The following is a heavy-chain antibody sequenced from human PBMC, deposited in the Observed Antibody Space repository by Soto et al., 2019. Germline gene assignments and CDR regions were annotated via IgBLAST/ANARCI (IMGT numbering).Heavy chain of an antibody. Sequence: GGSLRLSCAASGFTFSSYAMSWVLQAPGKGLEWASAISGSGGSTYYADSVKGRFTISRDNSKNTLYLQMNSLRAEDTAVYYCAKDNIVTMIVVVINPSFDYWGQGTMVTVSS. J-gene: IGHJ4*02. D-gene: IGHD3-22*01. CDR2: ISGSGGST. V-gene: IGHV3-23*01. CDR3: AKDNIVTMIVVVINPSFDY. CDR1: GFTFSSYA.